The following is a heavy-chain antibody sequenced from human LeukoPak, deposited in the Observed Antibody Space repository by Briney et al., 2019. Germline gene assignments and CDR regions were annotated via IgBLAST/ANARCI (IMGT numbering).Heavy chain of an antibody. CDR1: GGSISSSSYY. J-gene: IGHJ4*02. Sequence: SETLSLTCTVSGGSISSSSYYWGWIRQPPGKGLEWIGSIYYSGSTYYNPSLKSRVTTSVDTSKNQFSLKLSSVTAADTAVYYCARHRFGEIRSRTRYFDYWGQGTLVTVSS. V-gene: IGHV4-39*01. CDR3: ARHRFGEIRSRTRYFDY. CDR2: IYYSGST. D-gene: IGHD3-10*01.